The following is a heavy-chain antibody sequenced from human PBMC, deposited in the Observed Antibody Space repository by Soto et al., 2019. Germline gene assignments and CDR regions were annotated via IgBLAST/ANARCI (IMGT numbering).Heavy chain of an antibody. CDR2: ISSSSSTI. CDR3: ASALPYLPKYYDILTGYYTDAFDI. CDR1: GFTFSSYS. Sequence: GGSLRLSCAASGFTFSSYSMNWVRQAPGKGLEWVSYISSSSSTIYYADSVKGRFTISRDNAKNSLYLQMNSLRDKDTAVYYCASALPYLPKYYDILTGYYTDAFDIWGQGTMVTVSS. D-gene: IGHD3-9*01. J-gene: IGHJ3*02. V-gene: IGHV3-48*02.